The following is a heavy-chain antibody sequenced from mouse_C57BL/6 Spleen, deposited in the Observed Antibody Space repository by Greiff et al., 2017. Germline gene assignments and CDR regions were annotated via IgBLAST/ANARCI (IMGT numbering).Heavy chain of an antibody. CDR1: GYTFTDYY. CDR2: INPYNGGT. D-gene: IGHD2-1*01. Sequence: VQLQQSGPVLVKPGASVKMSCKASGYTFTDYYMNWVKQSHGKSLEWIGVINPYNGGTSYNQKFKGKATLTVDKSSSTAYMELNSLTSEDSAVYDCAAPYGNYIYYAMDYWGQGTSVTVSS. V-gene: IGHV1-19*01. J-gene: IGHJ4*01. CDR3: AAPYGNYIYYAMDY.